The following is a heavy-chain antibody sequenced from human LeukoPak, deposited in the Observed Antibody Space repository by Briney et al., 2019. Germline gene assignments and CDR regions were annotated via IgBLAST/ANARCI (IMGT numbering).Heavy chain of an antibody. D-gene: IGHD1-7*01. CDR2: IIPIFGTA. CDR3: ARVVYNWNYGGYGWFDP. CDR1: GGTFSSYA. J-gene: IGHJ5*02. Sequence: SVKVSCKASGGTFSSYAISWVRQAPGQGLEWMGGIIPIFGTANYAQKFQGRVTITTDEFTSTAYMELSSLRSEDTAVYYCARVVYNWNYGGYGWFDPWGQGTLVTVSS. V-gene: IGHV1-69*05.